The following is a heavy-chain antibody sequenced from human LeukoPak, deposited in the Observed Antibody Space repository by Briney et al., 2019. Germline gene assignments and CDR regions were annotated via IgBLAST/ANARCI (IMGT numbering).Heavy chain of an antibody. J-gene: IGHJ4*02. CDR3: ARPGRGYRGDEGY. CDR1: GFTFNSYA. D-gene: IGHD5-12*01. V-gene: IGHV3-48*03. CDR2: ISSSGSTK. Sequence: PGGSLRLSCAASGFTFNSYAMNWVRQAPGKGLEWVSYISSSGSTKYYADSVKGRFTISRDNAKNSLYLQMNSLRAEDTAVYYCARPGRGYRGDEGYWGQGTLVTVSS.